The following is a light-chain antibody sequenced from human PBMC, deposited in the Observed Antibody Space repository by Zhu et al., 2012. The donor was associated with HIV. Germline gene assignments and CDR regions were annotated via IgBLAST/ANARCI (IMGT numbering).Light chain of an antibody. CDR2: GAS. CDR1: QSVRSN. J-gene: IGKJ1*01. CDR3: QQYNNWPPWT. V-gene: IGKV3-15*01. Sequence: EIVMTQSPVTLSVSPGEGATLSCRASQSVRSNLAWYQHKPGQAPRLLIYGASTRATGIPARFSGSGSGTEFTLTISSLQSEDFAVYYCQQYNNWPPWTFGQGTKGGNQT.